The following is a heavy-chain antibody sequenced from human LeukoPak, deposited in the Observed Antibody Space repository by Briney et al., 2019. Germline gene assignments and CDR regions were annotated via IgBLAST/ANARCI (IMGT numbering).Heavy chain of an antibody. CDR2: ISGSGGST. CDR1: GFTFSSYA. J-gene: IGHJ6*02. D-gene: IGHD5-18*01. V-gene: IGHV3-23*01. Sequence: GGSLRLFCAASGFTFSSYAMSWVRQAPGKGLEWVSAISGSGGSTYYADSVKGRFTISRDNSKNTLYPQMNSLRAEDTAVYYCAKGIGGYSYSYCYYGMDVWGQGTTVTVSS. CDR3: AKGIGGYSYSYCYYGMDV.